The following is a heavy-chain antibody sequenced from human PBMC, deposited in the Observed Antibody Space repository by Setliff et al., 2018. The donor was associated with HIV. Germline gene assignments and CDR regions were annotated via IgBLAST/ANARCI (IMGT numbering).Heavy chain of an antibody. Sequence: TSETLSLTCAVSGDSIGTYSWHWLRQPPGKGLEWIGYIYGSGSTGYNPSLTSRVTMSTDTPNNRFALKLTSVTAADTAVYYCAKRAVQDGTVTSSNWFESWGRGTLVTVSS. CDR1: GDSIGTYS. D-gene: IGHD1-7*01. CDR3: AKRAVQDGTVTSSNWFES. V-gene: IGHV4-4*09. J-gene: IGHJ5*01. CDR2: IYGSGST.